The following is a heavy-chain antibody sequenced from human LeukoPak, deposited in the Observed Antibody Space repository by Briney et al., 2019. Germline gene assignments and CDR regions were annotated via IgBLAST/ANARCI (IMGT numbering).Heavy chain of an antibody. CDR3: ARDEIYYDILTGYRHLDY. D-gene: IGHD3-9*01. J-gene: IGHJ4*02. V-gene: IGHV3-48*03. CDR2: ISSSGSTI. CDR1: GFTFSSYE. Sequence: GGSLRLSCAASGFTFSSYEMNWVRQAPGKGLEWVSYISSSGSTIYYADSVKGRFTISRDNAKNSLYLQMNSLRAEDTAVYYCARDEIYYDILTGYRHLDYWGQGTLVTVFS.